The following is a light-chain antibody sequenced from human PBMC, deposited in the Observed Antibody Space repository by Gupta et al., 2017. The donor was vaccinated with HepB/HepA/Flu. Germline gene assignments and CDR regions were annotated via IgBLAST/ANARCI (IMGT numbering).Light chain of an antibody. CDR1: SIGSTN. V-gene: IGLV3-21*02. CDR3: QVWDESSEHVV. CDR2: DDD. Sequence: SYVLIQPHSESVAPGETDAISCGGKSIGSTNVYGYHQKQGQAPVLVVYDDDDRPSGIPERITGSKSGITATLTIGRVEAGDESDYYCQVWDESSEHVVFGGGTKLTVL. J-gene: IGLJ2*01.